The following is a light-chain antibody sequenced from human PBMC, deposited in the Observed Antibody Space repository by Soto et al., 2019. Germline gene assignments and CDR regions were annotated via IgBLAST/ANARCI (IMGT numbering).Light chain of an antibody. CDR2: EVS. V-gene: IGLV2-14*01. CDR1: SSDVGDYNY. CDR3: SSYTTSNTYV. Sequence: QSVLTQPASVSGYPGQSITISCTGRSSDVGDYNYVSWYQQHPGKAPKFMIYEVSRRPSGVSNRFSGSKSGNTASLTVSGLQAEDEADYYCSSYTTSNTYVFGTGTKVTVL. J-gene: IGLJ1*01.